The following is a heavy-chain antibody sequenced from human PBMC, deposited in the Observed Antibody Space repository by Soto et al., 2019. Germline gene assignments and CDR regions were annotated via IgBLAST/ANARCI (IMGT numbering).Heavy chain of an antibody. CDR2: INGDSNSI. J-gene: IGHJ4*02. Sequence: EVQMVESGGGLVKPGESLRVSCAASGFTFSTYAMNWVRQAPGKGLEWVSSINGDSNSIYYADSVRGRFTISRDNAKNSLYLQMDSLRAEDTAVYYCAAHTDYAWDYWGQGTLVTVSS. CDR1: GFTFSTYA. D-gene: IGHD4-17*01. V-gene: IGHV3-21*01. CDR3: AAHTDYAWDY.